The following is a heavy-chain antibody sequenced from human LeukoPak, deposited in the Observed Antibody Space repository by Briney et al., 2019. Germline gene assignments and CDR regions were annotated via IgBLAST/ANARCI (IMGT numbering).Heavy chain of an antibody. V-gene: IGHV4-4*07. J-gene: IGHJ5*02. CDR2: LSTTWST. Sequence: KPSETLSLTCSVSGASISSYYWTWIRQRAGQGLEWSWRLSTTWSTSYNPSLTSRVTISVDTSKNQFSLTLSSVTAADTAVYYCARVDGGSTGILHTWDQGTLVTGSS. D-gene: IGHD7-27*01. CDR1: GASISSYY. CDR3: ARVDGGSTGILHT.